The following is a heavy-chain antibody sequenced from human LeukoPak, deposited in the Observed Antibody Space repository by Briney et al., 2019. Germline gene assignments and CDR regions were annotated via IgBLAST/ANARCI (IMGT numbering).Heavy chain of an antibody. V-gene: IGHV3-33*01. D-gene: IGHD1-26*01. CDR1: GFTFSSYG. Sequence: GRSLRLSCAASGFTFSSYGMHWVRQAPGKGLEWVAVIWYDGSNKYYADSVKGRFTISRDNSKNTLYLQMNSLRAEDTAVYYCATLVGATTRDYWGQGILVTVSS. J-gene: IGHJ4*02. CDR3: ATLVGATTRDY. CDR2: IWYDGSNK.